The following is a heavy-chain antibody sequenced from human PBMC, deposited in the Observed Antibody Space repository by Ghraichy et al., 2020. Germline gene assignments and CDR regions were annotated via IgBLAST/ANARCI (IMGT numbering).Heavy chain of an antibody. J-gene: IGHJ6*02. CDR1: GGSISSSNW. CDR3: ARQYCSHISCYRRAHYFHYYGMDV. V-gene: IGHV4-4*02. Sequence: SETLSLTCAVSGGSISSSNWWSWVRQPPGKGLEWMGEIYHSGSTNYNPSLKSRVTISVDKPKNQFSLKVNFVTAADTAVYYCARQYCSHISCYRRAHYFHYYGMDVWGQGTTVTVSS. D-gene: IGHD2-2*01. CDR2: IYHSGST.